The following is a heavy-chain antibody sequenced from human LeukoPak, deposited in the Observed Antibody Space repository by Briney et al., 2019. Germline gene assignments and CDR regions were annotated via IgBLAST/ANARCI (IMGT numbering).Heavy chain of an antibody. V-gene: IGHV3-11*01. D-gene: IGHD3-3*01. Sequence: TGRSLRLSCAASGFTFSDYYMSWIRQAPGKGLEWVSYIISSGSTIYYADSVTGRFTISRDNAKNSLYLQMNSLRAEDTAVYYCARVRYYDFWSGYPIGYYYMDVWGKGTTVTVCS. J-gene: IGHJ6*03. CDR3: ARVRYYDFWSGYPIGYYYMDV. CDR2: IISSGSTI. CDR1: GFTFSDYY.